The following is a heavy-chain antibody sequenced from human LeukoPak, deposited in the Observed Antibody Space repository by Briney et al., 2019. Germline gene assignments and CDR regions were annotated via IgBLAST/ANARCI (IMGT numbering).Heavy chain of an antibody. J-gene: IGHJ4*02. V-gene: IGHV1-18*01. Sequence: ASVKVSCKASGYTFTKYGITWVRQAPGQGLEWMGWVSAYNGNTNYAQKFQGRVTMTTDTSTSTAYMDLRSLRSDDTAVFYCARGDSSGPFDYWGQGTLVVVSS. CDR2: VSAYNGNT. CDR1: GYTFTKYG. CDR3: ARGDSSGPFDY. D-gene: IGHD3-22*01.